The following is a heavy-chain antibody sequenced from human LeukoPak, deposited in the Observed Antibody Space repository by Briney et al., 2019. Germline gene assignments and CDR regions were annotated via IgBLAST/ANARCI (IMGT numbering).Heavy chain of an antibody. CDR2: INPYSGDT. CDR1: GYTFTGYY. Sequence: ASVKVSCKASGYTFTGYYMHGVRQAPGQGLDWMGCINPYSGDTNYAQNFQGRVTMTRDTSISTAYMELSRLRSDDTAVYYCARTLYGSGSYYNPLDYWGQGTLVTVSS. V-gene: IGHV1-2*02. CDR3: ARTLYGSGSYYNPLDY. D-gene: IGHD3-10*01. J-gene: IGHJ4*02.